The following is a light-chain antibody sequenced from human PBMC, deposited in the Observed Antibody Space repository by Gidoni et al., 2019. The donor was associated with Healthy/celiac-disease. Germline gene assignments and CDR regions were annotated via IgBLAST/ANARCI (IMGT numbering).Light chain of an antibody. CDR1: QDISNY. CDR2: DAS. Sequence: DIQMTQSPSSLSASVGDRVTITCQASQDISNYLNWYQQKPGKAPKLLIYDASNLETGVPSRFSGSGSGTDFTFTISSLQPGDIATYYCQQYDNLRYTFXQXTKLEIK. V-gene: IGKV1-33*01. J-gene: IGKJ2*01. CDR3: QQYDNLRYT.